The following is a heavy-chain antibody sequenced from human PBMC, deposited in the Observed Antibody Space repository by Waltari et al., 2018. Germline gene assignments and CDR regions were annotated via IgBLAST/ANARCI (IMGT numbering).Heavy chain of an antibody. V-gene: IGHV3-23*04. D-gene: IGHD3-10*01. CDR2: ISGSGGST. CDR1: GFTFSSYA. J-gene: IGHJ6*03. Sequence: EVQLVESGGGLVQPGGSLRLSCAASGFTFSSYAMSWVRQAPGKGLEWVSAISGSGGSTYYADSVKGRFTISRDNSKNTLYLQMNSLRAEDTAVYYCAKASLGVQGVILKYYYYYMDVWGKGTTVTVSS. CDR3: AKASLGVQGVILKYYYYYMDV.